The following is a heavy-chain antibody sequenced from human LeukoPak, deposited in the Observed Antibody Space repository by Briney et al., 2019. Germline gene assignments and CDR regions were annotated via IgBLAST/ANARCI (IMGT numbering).Heavy chain of an antibody. J-gene: IGHJ4*02. Sequence: GASVKVSCKVSGYTFTDYGISWVRQAPGQGLEWMGWINTYNGETKYAQKLQGRVSMTTDTPTRTAYMEPRSRKSGDTAVYYCARGAQYTSGWRFWGQGTLVTVSS. CDR3: ARGAQYTSGWRF. CDR1: GYTFTDYG. D-gene: IGHD6-19*01. CDR2: INTYNGET. V-gene: IGHV1-18*01.